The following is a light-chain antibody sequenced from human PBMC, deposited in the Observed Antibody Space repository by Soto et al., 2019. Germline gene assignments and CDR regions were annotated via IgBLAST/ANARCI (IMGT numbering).Light chain of an antibody. J-gene: IGKJ2*01. V-gene: IGKV3-11*01. CDR3: HHRSDWPHP. CDR2: SAS. CDR1: QSVSTY. Sequence: EIVLTQSPGTLSLSPGESATLSCRASQSVSTYVAWYQQRRGQAPRLLIYSASKRATGIPARFSGGGSGTDFPLPISSLESEDSAVYFCHHRSDWPHPFGQGTTLVIK.